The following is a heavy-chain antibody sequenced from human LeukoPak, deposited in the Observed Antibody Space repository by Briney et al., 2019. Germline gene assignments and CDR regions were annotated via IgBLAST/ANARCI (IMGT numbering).Heavy chain of an antibody. J-gene: IGHJ4*02. Sequence: GGSLRLSCAASGFTFSDYYMSWIRQAPGEGLEWVSSISNTGTAIYYADSVKGRFTISRDNAENSLYLQMNSLRAEDTAVYYCAGGQRGPFDYWGQGTLVTVSS. V-gene: IGHV3-11*04. CDR2: ISNTGTAI. CDR3: AGGQRGPFDY. CDR1: GFTFSDYY. D-gene: IGHD5-24*01.